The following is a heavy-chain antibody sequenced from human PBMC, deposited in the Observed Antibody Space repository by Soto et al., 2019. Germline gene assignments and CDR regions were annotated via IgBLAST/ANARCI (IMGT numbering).Heavy chain of an antibody. D-gene: IGHD1-26*01. CDR2: INHSGST. CDR1: GGSFSGYY. CDR3: ARDSVVGATTYFDY. Sequence: PSETLSLTCAVYGGSFSGYYWSWIRQPPGKGLEWIGEINHSGSTNYNPSLKRRVTISVDTSKNQFSLKLSSVTAADTAVYYCARDSVVGATTYFDYWGQGTLVTVSS. V-gene: IGHV4-34*01. J-gene: IGHJ4*02.